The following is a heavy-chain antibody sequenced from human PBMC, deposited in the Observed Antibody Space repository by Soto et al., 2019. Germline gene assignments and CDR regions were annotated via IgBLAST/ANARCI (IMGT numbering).Heavy chain of an antibody. J-gene: IGHJ4*02. Sequence: SETLSLTCTFSVGSISSTSYYWGWIRQPPGKGLEWIGSIYYGGNAYYNPSLQSRLTIAVDTSKNHFSLQLKSVTAADTAVYYCAGPRGQEQWPFSQWGQGTMVTVSS. CDR2: IYYGGNA. CDR3: AGPRGQEQWPFSQ. D-gene: IGHD6-19*01. CDR1: VGSISSTSYY. V-gene: IGHV4-39*02.